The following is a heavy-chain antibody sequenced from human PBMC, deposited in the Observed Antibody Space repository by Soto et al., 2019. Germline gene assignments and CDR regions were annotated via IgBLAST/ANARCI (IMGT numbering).Heavy chain of an antibody. Sequence: ASVKVSCKASGYTFADYAIHWVRQAPGQRLEWMGWIITAIGNTKYSQKFEGRVTLTRDTSASTAYMELSSLTSEDTAVYYCARDDAKRADRGAFDWGQGTLVTVSS. CDR1: GYTFADYA. D-gene: IGHD1-1*01. V-gene: IGHV1-3*04. CDR3: ARDDAKRADRGAFD. J-gene: IGHJ4*02. CDR2: IITAIGNT.